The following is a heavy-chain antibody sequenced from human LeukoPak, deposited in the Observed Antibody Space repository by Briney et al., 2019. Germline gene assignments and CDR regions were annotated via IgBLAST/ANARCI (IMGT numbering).Heavy chain of an antibody. CDR3: AKADSSGYYAAFDI. CDR1: GFTFDDYA. J-gene: IGHJ3*02. D-gene: IGHD3-22*01. Sequence: GGSLRLSCAASGFTFDDYAMHWVRQAPGKGLEWVSGISWNSGSIGYADSVKGRFTISRDNAKTSLYLQMNNLRAEDMALYYCAKADSSGYYAAFDIWGQGTMVTVSS. V-gene: IGHV3-9*03. CDR2: ISWNSGSI.